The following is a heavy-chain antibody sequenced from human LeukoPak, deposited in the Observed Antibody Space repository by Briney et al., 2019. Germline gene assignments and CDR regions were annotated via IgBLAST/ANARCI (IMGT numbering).Heavy chain of an antibody. CDR2: INQDEGEK. J-gene: IGHJ1*01. D-gene: IGHD6-19*01. Sequence: GGSLSLSCAASGFTFSSYWMNWVRQAPGKGLEWVAIINQDEGEKYYADSVKGRFTISRDNSKNTMYLQMNSLRAEDTAVYYCARDMGNIAVAGTLQHWGQGTLVTVSS. V-gene: IGHV3-7*01. CDR3: ARDMGNIAVAGTLQH. CDR1: GFTFSSYW.